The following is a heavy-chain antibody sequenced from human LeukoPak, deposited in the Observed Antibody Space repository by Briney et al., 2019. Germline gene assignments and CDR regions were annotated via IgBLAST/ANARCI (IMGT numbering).Heavy chain of an antibody. CDR1: GFTFDDYA. V-gene: IGHV3-9*01. Sequence: GGSLRLSCAASGFTFDDYAMHWVRQAPGKGLEWVSGISWNSGSIGYADSVKGRFTISRDNAKNSLYLQMNSLRAEDTALYYCAKMRGSGSYYFDYWGQGTLVTVSS. D-gene: IGHD3-10*01. J-gene: IGHJ4*02. CDR3: AKMRGSGSYYFDY. CDR2: ISWNSGSI.